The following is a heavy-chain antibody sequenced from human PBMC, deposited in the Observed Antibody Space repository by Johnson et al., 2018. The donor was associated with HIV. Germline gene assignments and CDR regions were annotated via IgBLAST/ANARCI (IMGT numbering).Heavy chain of an antibody. D-gene: IGHD6-19*01. CDR2: ISWDGGST. V-gene: IGHV3-43*01. Sequence: VQLVESGGGVVQPGRSLRLSCAASGFTFSSYAMHWVRQAPGKGLEWVSLISWDGGSTYYADSVKGRFTISRDNSKNSRYLQMNSLGTEDTALYYCARGTGGWPLFDIWGHGTLVIVSS. CDR3: ARGTGGWPLFDI. J-gene: IGHJ3*02. CDR1: GFTFSSYA.